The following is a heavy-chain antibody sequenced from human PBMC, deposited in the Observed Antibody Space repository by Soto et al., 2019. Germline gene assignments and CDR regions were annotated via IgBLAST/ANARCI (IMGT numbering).Heavy chain of an antibody. CDR3: ASLGYSYGNGMDV. Sequence: GESLKISYKGSGYSFNSYWIGWVRQMPGKGLEWMGIIYPGDSDTKYSPSFQGQVTISADKSISTAYLQWSSLKASDTAMYYCASLGYSYGNGMDVWGQGTTVTVSS. CDR1: GYSFNSYW. D-gene: IGHD5-18*01. V-gene: IGHV5-51*01. J-gene: IGHJ6*02. CDR2: IYPGDSDT.